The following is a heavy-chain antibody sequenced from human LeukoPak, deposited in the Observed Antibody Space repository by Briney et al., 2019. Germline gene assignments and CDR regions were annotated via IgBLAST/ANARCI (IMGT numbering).Heavy chain of an antibody. J-gene: IGHJ4*02. CDR3: AKDLGDWELQFDY. V-gene: IGHV3-48*01. CDR2: ISSSSSTI. CDR1: GFTFSSYS. Sequence: GGSLRLSCAASGFTFSSYSMNWVRQAPGKGLEWVSYISSSSSTIYYADSVKGRFTISRDNSKNTLYLQMNSLRAEDTAVYYCAKDLGDWELQFDYWGQGTLVTVSS. D-gene: IGHD1-26*01.